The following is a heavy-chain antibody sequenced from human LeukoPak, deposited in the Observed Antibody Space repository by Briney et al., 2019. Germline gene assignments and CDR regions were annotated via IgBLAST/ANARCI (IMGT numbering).Heavy chain of an antibody. J-gene: IGHJ4*02. CDR3: ARENLADYYDSSGYFDY. D-gene: IGHD3-22*01. V-gene: IGHV3-20*04. Sequence: GGSLRLSCAASGFTFDDYGMSWVRQAPGNGLEWVSGINWNGGSTGYADSVKGRLTISRDNAKNSLYLQMNSLRAEDTALYYCARENLADYYDSSGYFDYWGQGTLVTVSS. CDR1: GFTFDDYG. CDR2: INWNGGST.